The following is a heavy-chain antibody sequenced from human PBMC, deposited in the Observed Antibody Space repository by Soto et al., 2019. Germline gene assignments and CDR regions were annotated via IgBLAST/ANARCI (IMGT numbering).Heavy chain of an antibody. CDR3: ARDRRTAARLFDY. CDR2: ISYDGSNK. D-gene: IGHD6-6*01. CDR1: GFTFSSYA. V-gene: IGHV3-30-3*01. Sequence: GGSLRLSCAASGFTFSSYAMHWVRQAPGKGLEWVAVISYDGSNKYYADSVKGRFTISRDNSKITRYPQMNSLRAEDTAVYYCARDRRTAARLFDYWGQGTLVTVSS. J-gene: IGHJ4*02.